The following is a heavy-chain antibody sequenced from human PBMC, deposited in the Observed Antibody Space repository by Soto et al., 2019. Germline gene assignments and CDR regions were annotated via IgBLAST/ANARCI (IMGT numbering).Heavy chain of an antibody. Sequence: QVQLVQSGAEVKKPGASVKVSCKASGYTFTSYYMHWVRQAPGQGLEWMGIINPSGGSTSYAQKFQGRVTMTRNTSTSTVYMELSSLRSETTAVYYWASASIVGGRFGELLPFSYWGQGTLVTVSS. V-gene: IGHV1-46*03. CDR3: ASASIVGGRFGELLPFSY. D-gene: IGHD3-10*01. J-gene: IGHJ4*02. CDR1: GYTFTSYY. CDR2: INPSGGST.